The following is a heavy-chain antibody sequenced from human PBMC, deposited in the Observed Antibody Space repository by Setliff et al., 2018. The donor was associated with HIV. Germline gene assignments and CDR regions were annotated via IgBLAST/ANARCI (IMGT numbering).Heavy chain of an antibody. CDR2: ISTGNGDT. D-gene: IGHD3-16*01. CDR1: GGTSNTYA. CDR3: ARNGGPYAGGALYYYYGMDV. V-gene: IGHV1-3*04. J-gene: IGHJ6*02. Sequence: ASVKVSCKASGGTSNTYAMHWVRQAPGQSLEWMGRISTGNGDTRYSENFQGRVTITRDTSASTAYMELSSLRSGDTAVYYCARNGGPYAGGALYYYYGMDVWGQGTTVTVSS.